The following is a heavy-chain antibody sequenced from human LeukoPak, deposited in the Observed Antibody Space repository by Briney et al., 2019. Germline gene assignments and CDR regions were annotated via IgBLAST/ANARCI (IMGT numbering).Heavy chain of an antibody. CDR2: INPRGGST. V-gene: IGHV1-46*01. Sequence: ASVKVSCKASGYTFIDYYIHWVRQAPGHGLECMGVINPRGGSTTYAQKFQGRVTMTEDTSTDTAYMELSSLKSEDTAVYYCATAVSLPSYYFDYWGQGTLVTVSS. J-gene: IGHJ4*02. CDR3: ATAVSLPSYYFDY. D-gene: IGHD3-16*02. CDR1: GYTFIDYY.